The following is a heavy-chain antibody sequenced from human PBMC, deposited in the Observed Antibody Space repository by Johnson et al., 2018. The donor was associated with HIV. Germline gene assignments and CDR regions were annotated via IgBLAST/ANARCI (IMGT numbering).Heavy chain of an antibody. Sequence: QVQLVESGGGVVQPGRSLRLSCAASGFTFSSYGMHWVRQVPGKGLEWVAVISYDGSNKYYADSVKGRFTISRDNSKNTLYLQMNSLRVDDTAVYYCARDGGRGDFDIWGHGTRVSVSS. CDR2: ISYDGSNK. J-gene: IGHJ3*02. CDR1: GFTFSSYG. CDR3: ARDGGRGDFDI. V-gene: IGHV3-30*03. D-gene: IGHD3-16*01.